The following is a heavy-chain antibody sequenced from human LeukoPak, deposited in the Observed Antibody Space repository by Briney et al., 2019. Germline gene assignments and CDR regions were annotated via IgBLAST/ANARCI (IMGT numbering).Heavy chain of an antibody. J-gene: IGHJ5*02. D-gene: IGHD2-15*01. CDR3: AKGPSVAAPHYSWFDP. V-gene: IGHV3-23*01. Sequence: GGSLRLSCAASGFTFSSYAMSWVRQAPGKGLEWVSGISGSGGSTYHGDSVKGRFTISRDNSKNTLSLQMDSLRAEDTAVYYCAKGPSVAAPHYSWFDPWGQGTLVTVSS. CDR1: GFTFSSYA. CDR2: ISGSGGST.